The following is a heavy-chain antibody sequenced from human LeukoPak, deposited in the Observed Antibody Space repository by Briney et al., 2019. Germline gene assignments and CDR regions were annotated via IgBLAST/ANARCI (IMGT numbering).Heavy chain of an antibody. J-gene: IGHJ5*02. V-gene: IGHV3-30*04. Sequence: PGGSLRLSCAASGFTFSSYAMHWVRQAPGKGLEWVAVISYDGSNKYYADSVKGRFTISRDNSKNTLYLQMNSLRAEDTAVYYCARVAGLGDWFDPWGQGTLVTVSS. CDR1: GFTFSSYA. D-gene: IGHD3-10*01. CDR2: ISYDGSNK. CDR3: ARVAGLGDWFDP.